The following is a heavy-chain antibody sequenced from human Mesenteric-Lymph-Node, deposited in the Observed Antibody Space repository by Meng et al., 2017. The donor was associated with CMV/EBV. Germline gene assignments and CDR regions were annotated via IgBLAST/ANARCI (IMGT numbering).Heavy chain of an antibody. Sequence: GESLKISCAASGFMFSDYYMSWIRQPPGKGLEWVSSISSSSSYIYYADSVKGRFTISRDNAKNSLYLQMNSLRAEDTAVYYCARVTPRWRQLHQPSYGMDVWGQGTTVTVSS. V-gene: IGHV3-11*06. J-gene: IGHJ6*02. D-gene: IGHD6-6*01. CDR2: ISSSSSYI. CDR1: GFMFSDYY. CDR3: ARVTPRWRQLHQPSYGMDV.